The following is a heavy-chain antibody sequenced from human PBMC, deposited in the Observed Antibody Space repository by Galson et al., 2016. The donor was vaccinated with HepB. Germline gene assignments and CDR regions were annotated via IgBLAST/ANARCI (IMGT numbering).Heavy chain of an antibody. Sequence: SVKVSCKASGYTFNTYGISWVRQAPGQGLEWMGRLNVDNDDRKFAQKFQGRVAMTTDASTTTAYMELRSLRSDDTAVYYCARDLGSGYPAFDNWGQGTLVTVSS. CDR1: GYTFNTYG. D-gene: IGHD6-25*01. CDR3: ARDLGSGYPAFDN. V-gene: IGHV1-18*01. J-gene: IGHJ4*02. CDR2: LNVDNDDR.